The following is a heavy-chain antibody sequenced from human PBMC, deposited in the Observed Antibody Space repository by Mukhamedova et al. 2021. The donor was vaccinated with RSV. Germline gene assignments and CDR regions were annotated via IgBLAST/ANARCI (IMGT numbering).Heavy chain of an antibody. V-gene: IGHV1-69*01. D-gene: IGHD1-26*01. Sequence: GTANYAQKFQGRVTITADESTSTAYMELSSLRSEDTAVYYCARDTVGATTLVDYWGQGTLVTVSS. J-gene: IGHJ4*02. CDR3: ARDTVGATTLVDY. CDR2: GTA.